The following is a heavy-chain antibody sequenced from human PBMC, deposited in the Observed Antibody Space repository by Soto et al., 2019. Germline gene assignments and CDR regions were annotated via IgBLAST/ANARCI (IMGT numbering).Heavy chain of an antibody. V-gene: IGHV4-34*01. J-gene: IGHJ5*02. Sequence: SETLSLTCAVYGGSFSGYYWSWIRQPPGKGLEWIGEINHSGSTNYNPSLKSRVTISVDTSKNQFSLKLSSVTAADTAVYYCARGRWLRRAWWFDPWGQGTLVTVSS. D-gene: IGHD5-12*01. CDR3: ARGRWLRRAWWFDP. CDR2: INHSGST. CDR1: GGSFSGYY.